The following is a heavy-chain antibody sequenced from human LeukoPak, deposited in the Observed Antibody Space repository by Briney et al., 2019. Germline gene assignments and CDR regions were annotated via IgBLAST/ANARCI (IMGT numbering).Heavy chain of an antibody. CDR1: GYTFTGYY. Sequence: ASVKVSCKASGYTFTGYYMHWVRQAPGQGLEWMGWINPNSGGTNYAQKFQGWVTMTRDTSISTAYMELSRLRSDDTAVYYCAGIFTFGGVIANDAFDIWGQGTMVTVSS. D-gene: IGHD3-16*02. CDR3: AGIFTFGGVIANDAFDI. J-gene: IGHJ3*02. CDR2: INPNSGGT. V-gene: IGHV1-2*04.